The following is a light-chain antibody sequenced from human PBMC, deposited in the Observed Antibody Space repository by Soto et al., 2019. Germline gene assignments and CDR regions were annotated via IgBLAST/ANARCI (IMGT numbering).Light chain of an antibody. CDR3: QQYSNWPFT. J-gene: IGKJ3*01. CDR1: QSISSS. V-gene: IGKV3-15*01. Sequence: EIVMTQSPATLSVSPGERATLSCRASQSISSSLAWYHQKPGQAPRLLIYGASTRATGIPARFSGSGSGTEFTRTISSLQSEDFAVYYCQQYSNWPFTFGPGTRVDIK. CDR2: GAS.